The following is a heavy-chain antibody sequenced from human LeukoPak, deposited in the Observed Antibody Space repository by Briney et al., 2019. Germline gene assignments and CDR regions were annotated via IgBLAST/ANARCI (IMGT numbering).Heavy chain of an antibody. CDR1: GFTFSAYW. V-gene: IGHV3-74*01. CDR3: ARQGRVDY. Sequence: QHGGSPRLSCVGSGFTFSAYWMGWVRQAPGQGLEYVSHMSNDGSYTVYADSVKGRFTISRENAKNTVYLQMNSLRAEDTAVYYCARQGRVDYWGQGTLVTVSS. J-gene: IGHJ4*02. CDR2: MSNDGSYT.